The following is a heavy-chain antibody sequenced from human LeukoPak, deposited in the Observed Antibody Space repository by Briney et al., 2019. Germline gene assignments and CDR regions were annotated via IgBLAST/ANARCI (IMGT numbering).Heavy chain of an antibody. Sequence: ASVKVSCKASGYSFTGYYMHWVRQAPGQGLEWMGWINPNSGGTNYAQKFQGRVTMTRDTSISTAYMELSRLRSDDTAVYYCASYCGGDCYTIAEYFQHWGQGILVTVSS. CDR3: ASYCGGDCYTIAEYFQH. D-gene: IGHD2-21*02. J-gene: IGHJ1*01. CDR1: GYSFTGYY. CDR2: INPNSGGT. V-gene: IGHV1-2*02.